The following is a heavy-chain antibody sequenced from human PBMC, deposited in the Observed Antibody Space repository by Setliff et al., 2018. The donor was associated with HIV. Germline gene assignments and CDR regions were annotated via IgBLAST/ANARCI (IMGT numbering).Heavy chain of an antibody. CDR3: ARDIGTVWHNWFDP. V-gene: IGHV1-3*01. Sequence: RASVKVSCKASGYTFTRNIVHWVRQAPGQRLEWMGWINAANGSTKYSQKFQGRVTITRDTSATTVYMELHSLRSEDTAVYYCARDIGTVWHNWFDPWGQGTLVTVSS. D-gene: IGHD3-16*02. CDR2: INAANGST. J-gene: IGHJ5*02. CDR1: GYTFTRNI.